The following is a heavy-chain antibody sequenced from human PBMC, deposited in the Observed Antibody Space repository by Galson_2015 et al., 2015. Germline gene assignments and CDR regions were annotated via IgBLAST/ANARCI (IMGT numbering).Heavy chain of an antibody. V-gene: IGHV3-30*01. Sequence: SLRLSCAASGFTFSSYAMHWVRQAPGTGLEWVAVISYDGSNKYYADSVKGRFTISRDNSKNTLYLQMNSLRAEDTAVYYCVRMTTVTTSYYCYYMDVWGKGTTVTVSS. CDR2: ISYDGSNK. CDR1: GFTFSSYA. D-gene: IGHD4-17*01. CDR3: VRMTTVTTSYYCYYMDV. J-gene: IGHJ6*03.